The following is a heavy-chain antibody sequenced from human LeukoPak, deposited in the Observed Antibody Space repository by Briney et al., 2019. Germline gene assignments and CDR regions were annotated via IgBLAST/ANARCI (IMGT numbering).Heavy chain of an antibody. CDR1: GYTLTELS. CDR2: FDPEEGET. D-gene: IGHD5-12*01. CDR3: ATLPPPYSGYETVDY. Sequence: GASVKVSWKVSGYTLTELSMHWVRQAPGEGLEWMGGFDPEEGETSYAQKFQGRITMTEDTSTDTAHMELSSLRSEDTAVYYCATLPPPYSGYETVDYWGQGTLVTVSS. V-gene: IGHV1-24*01. J-gene: IGHJ4*02.